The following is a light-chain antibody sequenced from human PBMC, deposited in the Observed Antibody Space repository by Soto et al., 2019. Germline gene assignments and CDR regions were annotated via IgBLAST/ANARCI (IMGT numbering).Light chain of an antibody. CDR2: AAS. CDR3: QKANTFPLT. J-gene: IGKJ4*01. V-gene: IGKV1-12*01. CDR1: PGILNW. Sequence: DVQVTQSPSSVSASVGDRITITCRASPGILNWLVWYQQKPGKAPKLLISAASKLQRGVPSSFSGSGSGTDFTLTITILQPEDFATYYFQKANTFPLTFGGGTQVEI.